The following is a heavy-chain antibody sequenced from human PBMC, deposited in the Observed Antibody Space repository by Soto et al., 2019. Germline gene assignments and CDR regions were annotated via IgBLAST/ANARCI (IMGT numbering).Heavy chain of an antibody. CDR2: IIPMLGLS. Sequence: QVQLVQSGAEVKTPGSSVKVSCTASGDTFNFYTLSWVRQAPGQGLEWMGRIIPMLGLSNYAQKFQGRVTRIADKSTRAVYMVLSGLRSEDTALYYCATNYGAGSTHFDNWGQGTLVTVSS. J-gene: IGHJ4*02. CDR3: ATNYGAGSTHFDN. CDR1: GDTFNFYT. V-gene: IGHV1-69*02. D-gene: IGHD3-10*01.